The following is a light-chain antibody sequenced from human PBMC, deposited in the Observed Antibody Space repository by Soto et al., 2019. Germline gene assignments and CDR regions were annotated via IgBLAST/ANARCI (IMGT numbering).Light chain of an antibody. Sequence: DIQMTQSPSTLSASVGDRVTITCRASQSISSWLAWYQQKPGKAPRLLIYDGSSLESGVPSRFIGSGSGTEFTLTISSLQPDDFATYYCQKYNSYPDTFGQGTKLEIK. V-gene: IGKV1-5*01. CDR2: DGS. CDR3: QKYNSYPDT. CDR1: QSISSW. J-gene: IGKJ2*01.